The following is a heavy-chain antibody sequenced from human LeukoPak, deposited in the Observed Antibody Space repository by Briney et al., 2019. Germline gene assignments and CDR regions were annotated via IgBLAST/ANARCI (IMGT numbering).Heavy chain of an antibody. Sequence: ASVKVSCKASGYTFTSYGISWVRQAPGQGLEWMGWIGAYNGNTNYAQKLQGRVTMTTDTSTSTAYMELRSLRSDDTAVYYCARASRASSSWYPIDYLGPGNPGHRLL. CDR3: ARASRASSSWYPIDY. CDR1: GYTFTSYG. CDR2: IGAYNGNT. J-gene: IGHJ4*02. V-gene: IGHV1-18*01. D-gene: IGHD6-13*01.